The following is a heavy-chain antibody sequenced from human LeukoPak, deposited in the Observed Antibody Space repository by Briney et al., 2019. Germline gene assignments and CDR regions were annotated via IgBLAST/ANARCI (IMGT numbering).Heavy chain of an antibody. Sequence: ASVKVSCKASGYTFASYYMHWVRQAPGQGLEWMGIINPGGGSTTYAQKFQGRVTMTRDTSTSTVYMELSSLRSEDTALYYCARDSTPTYYSGTYYFEYWGQGTLVTVSS. CDR2: INPGGGST. J-gene: IGHJ4*02. V-gene: IGHV1-46*01. CDR1: GYTFASYY. CDR3: ARDSTPTYYSGTYYFEY. D-gene: IGHD1-26*01.